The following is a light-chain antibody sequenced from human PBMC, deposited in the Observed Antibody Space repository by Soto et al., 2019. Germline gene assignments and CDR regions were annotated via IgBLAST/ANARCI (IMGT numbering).Light chain of an antibody. V-gene: IGLV2-18*01. CDR1: STDFVSYNR. Sequence: QSVLTQPPSVSGSPGQSVTISCTGTSTDFVSYNRVSWYQQPPGTAPKLMIYEGSKRPSGVPDRFSGPKSGNTASLTISGLQAADEADYYCSLYTSENAYVFGTGTKVTVL. CDR3: SLYTSENAYV. CDR2: EGS. J-gene: IGLJ1*01.